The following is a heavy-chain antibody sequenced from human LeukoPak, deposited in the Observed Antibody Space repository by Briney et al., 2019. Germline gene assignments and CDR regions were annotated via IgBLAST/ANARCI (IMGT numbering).Heavy chain of an antibody. V-gene: IGHV3-30*02. D-gene: IGHD3-22*01. CDR1: GFTFSSYG. J-gene: IGHJ4*02. Sequence: PGGSLRLSCAASGFTFSSYGMHWVRQAPGKGLEWVAFIRYDGSNKYYADSVKGRFTISRDNSKNTLYLQMNSLRAEDTAVYYCAKETYYYDSSGYYSYYFDYWGQGTLVTVSS. CDR3: AKETYYYDSSGYYSYYFDY. CDR2: IRYDGSNK.